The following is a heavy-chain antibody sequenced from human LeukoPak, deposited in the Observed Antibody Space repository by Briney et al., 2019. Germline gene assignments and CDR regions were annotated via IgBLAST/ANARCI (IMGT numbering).Heavy chain of an antibody. CDR2: ISAYNGNT. CDR3: ARENDSSSWTIDY. D-gene: IGHD6-13*01. J-gene: IGHJ4*02. Sequence: ASVKVSFKASGGTFSSYAISWVRQAPGQGLEWMGWISAYNGNTNYAQKLQGRVTMTTDTSTSTAYMELRSLRSDDTAVYYCARENDSSSWTIDYWGQGTLVTVSS. V-gene: IGHV1-18*01. CDR1: GGTFSSYA.